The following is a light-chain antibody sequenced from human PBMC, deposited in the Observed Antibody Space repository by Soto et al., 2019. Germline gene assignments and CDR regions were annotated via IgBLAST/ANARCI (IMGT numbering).Light chain of an antibody. Sequence: PGERATLSCRASQSVSSAFFAWYQQRPGLAPRLLIYGASSRATGIPDRFSGSGSGTDFTLTISRLEPEDFAVYYCHQYCNSPYTFGQGTKLEIK. CDR3: HQYCNSPYT. J-gene: IGKJ2*01. V-gene: IGKV3-20*01. CDR2: GAS. CDR1: QSVSSAF.